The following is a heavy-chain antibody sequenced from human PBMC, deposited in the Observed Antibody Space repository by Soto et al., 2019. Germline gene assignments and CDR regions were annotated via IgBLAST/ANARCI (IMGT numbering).Heavy chain of an antibody. CDR1: GFTFSSYG. CDR3: AKGRDLAAAGTFGWFDP. V-gene: IGHV3-30*18. CDR2: ISYDGSNK. D-gene: IGHD6-13*01. J-gene: IGHJ5*02. Sequence: PGGSLRLSCAASGFTFSSYGMHWVRQAPGKGLEWVAVISYDGSNKYYADSVKSRFTISRDNSKNTLYLQMNSLRAEDTAVYYWAKGRDLAAAGTFGWFDPWGQGALVTVSS.